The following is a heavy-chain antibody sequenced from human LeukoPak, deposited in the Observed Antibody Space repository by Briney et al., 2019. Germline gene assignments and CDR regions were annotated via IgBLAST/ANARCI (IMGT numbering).Heavy chain of an antibody. CDR3: ARGAYYYGSGSYAFDI. D-gene: IGHD3-10*01. CDR2: IYTSGST. Sequence: PSETLSLTCTVSGGSISSYYWSWIRQPAGKGLEWIGRIYTSGSTNYNPSLKSRVTMSVDTSKNQFSLKQSSVTAADTAVYYCARGAYYYGSGSYAFDIWGQGTMVTVSS. CDR1: GGSISSYY. J-gene: IGHJ3*02. V-gene: IGHV4-4*07.